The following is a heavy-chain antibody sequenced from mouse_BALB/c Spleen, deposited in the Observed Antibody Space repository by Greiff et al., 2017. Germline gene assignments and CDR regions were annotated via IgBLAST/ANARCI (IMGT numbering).Heavy chain of an antibody. V-gene: IGHV1S81*02. D-gene: IGHD2-1*01. CDR3: ARSGFLVNYEYYYAMDY. J-gene: IGHJ4*01. Sequence: QVQLQQPGAELVKPGASVKLSCKASGYTFTSYWMHWVKQRPGQGLEWIGEINPSNGRTNYNEKFKSKATLTVDKSSSTAYMQLSSLTSEDSAVYYCARSGFLVNYEYYYAMDYWGQGTSVTVSS. CDR1: GYTFTSYW. CDR2: INPSNGRT.